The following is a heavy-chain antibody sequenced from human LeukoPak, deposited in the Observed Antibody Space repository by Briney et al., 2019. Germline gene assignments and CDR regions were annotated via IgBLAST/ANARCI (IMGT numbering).Heavy chain of an antibody. CDR3: AVQVIAVAGPFDY. D-gene: IGHD6-19*01. Sequence: GASVKVSCKTSGGTFSSHAINWVRQAPGQGLEWMGGINPIFGTTNHAQKFQGRVTITADKSTSTAYMELSSLRSEDTAVYYCAVQVIAVAGPFDYWGQGTLVTVSS. CDR2: INPIFGTT. J-gene: IGHJ4*02. V-gene: IGHV1-69*06. CDR1: GGTFSSHA.